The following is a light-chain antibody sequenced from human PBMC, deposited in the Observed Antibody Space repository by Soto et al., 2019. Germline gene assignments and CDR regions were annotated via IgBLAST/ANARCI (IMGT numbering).Light chain of an antibody. CDR3: SSYTSTNALV. CDR2: DVN. J-gene: IGLJ1*01. V-gene: IGLV2-14*03. CDR1: GSDVGGYNY. Sequence: QSALTQPASVSGSPGQSITVSCTGTGSDVGGYNYVSWYQQYPGQAPKLMIYDVNKRPSGVSNRFSGSKSGNTASLTISGLQVEDEADYYCSSYTSTNALVFGVWTKLTVL.